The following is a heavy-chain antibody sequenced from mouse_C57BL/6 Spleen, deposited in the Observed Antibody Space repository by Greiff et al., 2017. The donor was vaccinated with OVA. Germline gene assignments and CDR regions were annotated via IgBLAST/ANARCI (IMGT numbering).Heavy chain of an antibody. CDR3: ARITTVVARGYFDF. CDR1: GYSFTDYN. D-gene: IGHD1-1*01. J-gene: IGHJ1*03. CDR2: INPNYGTT. V-gene: IGHV1-39*01. Sequence: VQLKQSGPELVKPGASVKISCKASGYSFTDYNMNWVKQSNGKSLEWIGVINPNYGTTSYNQKFKGKATLTVDQSSRTDYMQLNSLTAEDSAVYYCARITTVVARGYFDFWGTGTTVTVSS.